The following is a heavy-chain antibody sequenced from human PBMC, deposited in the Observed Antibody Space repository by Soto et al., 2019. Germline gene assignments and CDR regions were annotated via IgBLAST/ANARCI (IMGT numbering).Heavy chain of an antibody. CDR3: AKPPDYNWNDY. J-gene: IGHJ4*02. Sequence: PGGSLILSCAASGFTFSSYAMSWVRQAPGKGLEWVSTISNSGGRTYYADSVKGRFAISRDNSKNTLYLQMNNLRAEDTAVYYCAKPPDYNWNDYWGQGTLVTVSS. D-gene: IGHD1-20*01. CDR2: ISNSGGRT. CDR1: GFTFSSYA. V-gene: IGHV3-23*01.